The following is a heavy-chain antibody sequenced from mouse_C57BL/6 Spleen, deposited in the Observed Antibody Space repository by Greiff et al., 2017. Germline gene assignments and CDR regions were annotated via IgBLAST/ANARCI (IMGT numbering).Heavy chain of an antibody. CDR1: GFNIKDDY. J-gene: IGHJ1*03. V-gene: IGHV14-4*01. Sequence: VQLQQSGAELVRPGASVKLSCTASGFNIKDDYMHWVKQRPEQGLEWIGWIDPENGDAAYASKFQGKATIAADTSSNTAYLQLSSLTSEDTAVYYCTTDDYDVERYFDVWGTGTTVTVSS. D-gene: IGHD2-4*01. CDR3: TTDDYDVERYFDV. CDR2: IDPENGDA.